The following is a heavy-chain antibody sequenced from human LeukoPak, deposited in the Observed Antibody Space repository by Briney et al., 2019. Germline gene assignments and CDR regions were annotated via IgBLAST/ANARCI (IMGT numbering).Heavy chain of an antibody. D-gene: IGHD1-26*01. CDR2: IKYDGSVK. J-gene: IGHJ4*02. Sequence: PGGSLRLSCVASGFTLSSYWMSWVRQAPGKGLEWVANIKYDGSVKRCVEPVKGRFTISRDDAKNSLYLQMNSLRVEDTAVYYCARDLYSGSYSDTGYWGQGTLVTVSS. V-gene: IGHV3-7*03. CDR3: ARDLYSGSYSDTGY. CDR1: GFTLSSYW.